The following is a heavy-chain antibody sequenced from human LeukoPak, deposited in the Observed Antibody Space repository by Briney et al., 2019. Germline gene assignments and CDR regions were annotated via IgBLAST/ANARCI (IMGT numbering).Heavy chain of an antibody. CDR1: GFTFITYG. D-gene: IGHD4-17*01. V-gene: IGHV3-33*01. J-gene: IGHJ4*02. Sequence: GGSLRRSCAASGFTFITYGMHWVRQAPGKGLEWVAVIWYDGSNEYYADSAKGRFTISRDDAKNSLYLQMNSLRAADTAMYYCARDLTVASPDYWGQGTLVTVSS. CDR3: ARDLTVASPDY. CDR2: IWYDGSNE.